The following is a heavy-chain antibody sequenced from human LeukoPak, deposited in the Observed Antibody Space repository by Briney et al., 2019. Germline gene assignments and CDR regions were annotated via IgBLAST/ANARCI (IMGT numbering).Heavy chain of an antibody. CDR2: INPSGGST. D-gene: IGHD1-26*01. V-gene: IGHV1-46*01. Sequence: ASVKVSCKASGYTFTSYYMHWVRQAPGQGLEWMGIINPSGGSTSYAQKFQGRVTMTRDMSTSTVYMELSSLRSEDTAVYYCARAPTHIQIVGDNWFDPWGQGTLVTVSS. J-gene: IGHJ5*02. CDR1: GYTFTSYY. CDR3: ARAPTHIQIVGDNWFDP.